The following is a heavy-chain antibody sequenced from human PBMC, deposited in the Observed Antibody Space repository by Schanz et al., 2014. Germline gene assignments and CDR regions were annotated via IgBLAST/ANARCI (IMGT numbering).Heavy chain of an antibody. CDR1: GFTFSSYA. J-gene: IGHJ6*02. D-gene: IGHD3-9*01. CDR2: ISYDGSNK. V-gene: IGHV3-30-3*01. Sequence: QVQLVESGGGVVLPGRSLRLSCAAYGFTFSSYAMHWVRQAPGKGLEWVAVISYDGSNKYYADSVKGRFTISRDSPKNTLYLQMSSLRAEDTALYYCAEDSGPYYDKSMDVWGQGTTVAVSS. CDR3: AEDSGPYYDKSMDV.